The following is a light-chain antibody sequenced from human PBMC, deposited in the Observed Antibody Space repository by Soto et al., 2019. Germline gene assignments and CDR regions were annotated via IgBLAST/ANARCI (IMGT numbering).Light chain of an antibody. J-gene: IGKJ1*01. CDR2: GAS. CDR1: QSVSSSY. CDR3: QQYNNWPPET. V-gene: IGKV3-15*01. Sequence: EIVLTQSPGTLSLSPGERATLSCRAVQSVSSSYLAWYQQKPGQAPRLLIYGASTRATDIPARFSGSGSGTDFTLTISSLLSEDFAVYYCQQYNNWPPETFGQGTKVDIK.